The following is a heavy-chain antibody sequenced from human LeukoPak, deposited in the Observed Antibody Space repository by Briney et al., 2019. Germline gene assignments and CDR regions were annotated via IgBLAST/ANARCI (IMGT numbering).Heavy chain of an antibody. Sequence: SVKVSCKASGFTFTSSAVQRVRQARGQRLEWIGWIVVGSGNTNYAQKFQERVTITRDMSTSTAYMELSSLRSEDTAVYYCAADKNRYYYDSSGYPGYWFDPWGQGTLVTVSS. CDR3: AADKNRYYYDSSGYPGYWFDP. CDR1: GFTFTSSA. J-gene: IGHJ5*02. CDR2: IVVGSGNT. D-gene: IGHD3-22*01. V-gene: IGHV1-58*01.